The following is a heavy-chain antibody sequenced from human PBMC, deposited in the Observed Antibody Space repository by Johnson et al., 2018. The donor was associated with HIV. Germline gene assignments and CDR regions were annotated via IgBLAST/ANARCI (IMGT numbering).Heavy chain of an antibody. Sequence: VQLVESGGGVVQPGGSLRLSCAASGFTFSSYGMSWVRQAPGKGLEWVSGINWNGGSTGYADSVKGRFTISRDNAKNSLYLQMNSLRAEDTAVYYCARPRRGMATNRDAFDIWGQGTMVTVSS. CDR2: INWNGGST. V-gene: IGHV3-20*04. CDR1: GFTFSSYG. D-gene: IGHD5-24*01. J-gene: IGHJ3*02. CDR3: ARPRRGMATNRDAFDI.